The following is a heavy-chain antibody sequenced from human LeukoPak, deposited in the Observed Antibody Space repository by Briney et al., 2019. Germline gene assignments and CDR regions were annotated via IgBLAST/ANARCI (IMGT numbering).Heavy chain of an antibody. CDR3: ARSRFGELAWFDP. Sequence: ASVKVSCKASGYTFTSYDINWVRQATGQGLEWMGWTNPNSGNTGYAQKFQGRVTMTRDTSISTAYMELSSLRSEDTAVYYCARSRFGELAWFDPWGQGTLVTVSS. J-gene: IGHJ5*02. CDR2: TNPNSGNT. CDR1: GYTFTSYD. D-gene: IGHD3-10*01. V-gene: IGHV1-8*01.